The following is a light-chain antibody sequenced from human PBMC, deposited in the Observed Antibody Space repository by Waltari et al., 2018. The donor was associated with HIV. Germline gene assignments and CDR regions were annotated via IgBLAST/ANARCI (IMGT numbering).Light chain of an antibody. CDR2: SSN. J-gene: IGLJ3*02. CDR3: AAWDDSLSGPV. Sequence: QSVLTQPPSASGTPGQRVTISCSGSSSNSGSTYVYWYQQLPGTAPKLLIYSSNHRPSGVPDRFSGSKSGTSASLAISGLRSEDEADYYCAAWDDSLSGPVFGGGTKLTVL. CDR1: SSNSGSTY. V-gene: IGLV1-47*02.